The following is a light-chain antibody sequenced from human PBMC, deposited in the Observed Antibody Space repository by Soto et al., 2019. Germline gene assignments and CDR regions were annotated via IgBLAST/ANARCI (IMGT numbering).Light chain of an antibody. CDR3: AAWDDSLTHVV. Sequence: QSVLTQPPSASGTPGQRVTISCSGSSSNIGSNTVNWYQQLPGTAPKLLIYSNNQRPSGVPDRFSGSKSGTSASLAISGLQSEDEADYYWAAWDDSLTHVVFGGGTKLTVL. V-gene: IGLV1-44*01. CDR2: SNN. J-gene: IGLJ2*01. CDR1: SSNIGSNT.